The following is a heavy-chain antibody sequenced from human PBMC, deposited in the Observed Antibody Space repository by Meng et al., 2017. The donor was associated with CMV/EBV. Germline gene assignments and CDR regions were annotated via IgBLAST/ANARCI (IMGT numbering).Heavy chain of an antibody. J-gene: IGHJ4*02. Sequence: GESLKISCAASGFTFSSYSMNWVRQAPGKGLEWVSYISSSSSTIYYADSVKGRFTISRDNAKNSLYQQMNSLRAEDTAVYYCARDLSGYSPFVFDYWGQGTLVTVSS. V-gene: IGHV3-48*04. D-gene: IGHD6-13*01. CDR3: ARDLSGYSPFVFDY. CDR2: ISSSSSTI. CDR1: GFTFSSYS.